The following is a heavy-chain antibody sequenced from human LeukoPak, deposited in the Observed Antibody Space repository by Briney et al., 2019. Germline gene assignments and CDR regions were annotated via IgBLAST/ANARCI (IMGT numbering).Heavy chain of an antibody. CDR3: ARDSPGTTFDH. CDR2: VKEDGSEK. D-gene: IGHD1-7*01. CDR1: GFTFSDYW. Sequence: GGSLRLSCAASGFTFSDYWMGWVRQAPGKGLEWVGQVKEDGSEKYYADSVKGRFTISRDNARNSVYLQMNSLRAEDTAVYYCARDSPGTTFDHWGQGTLVTVSS. J-gene: IGHJ5*02. V-gene: IGHV3-7*01.